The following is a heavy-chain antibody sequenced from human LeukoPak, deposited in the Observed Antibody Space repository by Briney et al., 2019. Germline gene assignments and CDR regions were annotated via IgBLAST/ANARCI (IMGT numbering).Heavy chain of an antibody. D-gene: IGHD3-22*01. J-gene: IGHJ4*02. CDR3: ARASRRYYDDSPPDY. CDR1: GGTFSSYA. Sequence: SVKVSCKASGGTFSSYAISWVRQAPGQGLEWMGGIIPIFGTANYAQKFQGRVTITADESTSTAYMELSSLTSEDTAVYYCARASRRYYDDSPPDYWGQGTLVTVSS. CDR2: IIPIFGTA. V-gene: IGHV1-69*01.